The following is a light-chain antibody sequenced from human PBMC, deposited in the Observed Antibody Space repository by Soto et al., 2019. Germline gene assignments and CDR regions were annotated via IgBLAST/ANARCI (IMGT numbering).Light chain of an antibody. V-gene: IGLV1-51*01. CDR3: GAWDSSVRLYL. J-gene: IGLJ1*01. Sequence: QSVLTQPPSVSATPGQKVTISCSGSSSNVGNNFVSWYQRLPGTAPKLLIYDNDKRPSEIPDRFSGSKSGTSVTLGITGLQTGDEADYYCGAWDSSVRLYLFGTGTKVTVL. CDR1: SSNVGNNF. CDR2: DND.